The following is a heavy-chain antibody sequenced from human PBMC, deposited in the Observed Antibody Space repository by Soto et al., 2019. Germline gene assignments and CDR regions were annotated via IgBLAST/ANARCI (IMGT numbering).Heavy chain of an antibody. V-gene: IGHV1-3*01. CDR1: GYTFTSYA. CDR2: INAGNGNT. CDR3: ARAPGTHYYDSSGYYSPFGY. D-gene: IGHD3-22*01. Sequence: ASVKVSCKASGYTFTSYAMHWVRQAPGRRLEWMGWINAGNGNTKYSQKFQGRVTITRDTSASTAYMELSSLRSEDTAVYYCARAPGTHYYDSSGYYSPFGYWGQGTLVTVSS. J-gene: IGHJ4*02.